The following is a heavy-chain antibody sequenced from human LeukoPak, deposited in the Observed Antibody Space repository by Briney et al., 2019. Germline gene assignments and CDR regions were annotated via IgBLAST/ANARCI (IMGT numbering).Heavy chain of an antibody. J-gene: IGHJ4*02. Sequence: SETLSLTCTVSGGSISSYYWSWIRQPPGKGLEWIGRIYTSGSTNYNPSLKSRVTMSVDTSKNQFSLKLSSVTAADTAVYYCARSLYDFWSGYYPLGYWGQGTLVTVSS. CDR2: IYTSGST. D-gene: IGHD3-3*01. V-gene: IGHV4-4*07. CDR1: GGSISSYY. CDR3: ARSLYDFWSGYYPLGY.